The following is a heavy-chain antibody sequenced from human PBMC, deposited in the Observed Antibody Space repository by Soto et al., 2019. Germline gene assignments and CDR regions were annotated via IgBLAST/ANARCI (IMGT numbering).Heavy chain of an antibody. CDR3: ARDRSPTTVPANWFDP. D-gene: IGHD4-4*01. V-gene: IGHV3-33*01. CDR2: IWYDGSNK. Sequence: QVQLVESGGGVVQPGRSLRLSCAASGSTFSSYGMHWVRQAPGKGLEWVAVIWYDGSNKYYADSVKGRFTISRDNSKNTLYLQMNSLRAEDTAVYYCARDRSPTTVPANWFDPWGQGTLVTVSS. CDR1: GSTFSSYG. J-gene: IGHJ5*02.